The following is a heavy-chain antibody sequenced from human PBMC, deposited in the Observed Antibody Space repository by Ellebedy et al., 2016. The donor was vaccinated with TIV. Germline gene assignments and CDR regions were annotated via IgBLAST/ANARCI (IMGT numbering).Heavy chain of an antibody. CDR2: IKPSGCST. CDR1: GYTFTSYY. J-gene: IGHJ4*02. V-gene: IGHV1-46*01. CDR3: ARGGIVVVITPSY. Sequence: AASVKVSCKASGYTFTSYYMHWVRQAPGQGLEWMGLIKPSGCSTIYAQKFQGIVTMTRDTSTSTVYMELISLRSEDTAVYYCARGGIVVVITPSYWGQGTLVTVSS. D-gene: IGHD3-22*01.